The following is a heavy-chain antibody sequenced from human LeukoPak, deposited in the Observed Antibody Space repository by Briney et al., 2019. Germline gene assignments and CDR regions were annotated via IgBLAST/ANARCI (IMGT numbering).Heavy chain of an antibody. D-gene: IGHD3-16*01. CDR1: GGSISSSIYY. CDR2: IYYSGST. V-gene: IGHV4-39*07. J-gene: IGHJ4*02. Sequence: SETLSLTCTVSGGSISSSIYYWGWIRQPPGKGLEWIGSIYYSGSTYCNPSLKSRVTISVDTSKNQFSLKLSSVTAADTAVYYCARESRAYVWGFPFDYWGQGTLVTVSS. CDR3: ARESRAYVWGFPFDY.